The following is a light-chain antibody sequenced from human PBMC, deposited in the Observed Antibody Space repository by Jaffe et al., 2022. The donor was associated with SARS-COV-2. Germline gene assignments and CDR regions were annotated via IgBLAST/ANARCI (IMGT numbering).Light chain of an antibody. CDR1: SGSVSSSYY. CDR3: VLYMGGGIWV. Sequence: QTVVTQEASFSVSPGGTVTITCGLSSGSVSSSYYPTWYQQAPGQAPRTLIYNTNTRSSGVSGRFSGSILGNKAALTITGAQADDESDYYCVLYMGGGIWVFGGGTKLTVL. CDR2: NTN. V-gene: IGLV8-61*01. J-gene: IGLJ3*02.